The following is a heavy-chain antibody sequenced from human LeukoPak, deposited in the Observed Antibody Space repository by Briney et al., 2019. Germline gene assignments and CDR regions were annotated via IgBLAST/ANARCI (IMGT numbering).Heavy chain of an antibody. CDR1: GGSFSGYY. CDR3: ARVDWGDDDTFDI. V-gene: IGHV4-34*01. J-gene: IGHJ3*02. D-gene: IGHD3/OR15-3a*01. Sequence: SETLSLTCAVYGGSFSGYYWSWIRQPPGKGLEWIGEINHSGSTNYNPSLKSRVTISVDTSKNQFSLKLSSVTAADTAMYYCARVDWGDDDTFDIWGQGTMVTVSS. CDR2: INHSGST.